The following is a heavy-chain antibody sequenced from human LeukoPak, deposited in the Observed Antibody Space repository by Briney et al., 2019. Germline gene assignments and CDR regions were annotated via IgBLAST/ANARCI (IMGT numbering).Heavy chain of an antibody. CDR2: IYYTGNT. V-gene: IGHV4-39*01. Sequence: SETLSLTCTVSGVSISSSYSYWGWLRQPPGMGLEWIGSIYYTGNTYYNASLKSQVSISIDTSKNQFSLRLTSVTAADTAVYYCARQTGSGLFILPGGQGTLVTVSS. D-gene: IGHD3/OR15-3a*01. J-gene: IGHJ4*02. CDR3: ARQTGSGLFILP. CDR1: GVSISSSYSY.